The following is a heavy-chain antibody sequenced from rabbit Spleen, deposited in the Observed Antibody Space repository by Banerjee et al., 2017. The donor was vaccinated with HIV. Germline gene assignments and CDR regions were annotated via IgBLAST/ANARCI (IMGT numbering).Heavy chain of an antibody. J-gene: IGHJ4*01. V-gene: IGHV1S45*01. CDR3: ARDSSDIRWAPNL. CDR2: IYTGSSGST. D-gene: IGHD1-1*01. Sequence: QEQLVESGGGLVQPEGSLTLTCKASGFSFSSSYYMCWVRQATGKGLEWIGCIYTGSSGSTYYASWSKGRFTISKTSSTVDLKMASLTAADTATYFCARDSSDIRWAPNLWGPGTLVTVS. CDR1: GFSFSSSYY.